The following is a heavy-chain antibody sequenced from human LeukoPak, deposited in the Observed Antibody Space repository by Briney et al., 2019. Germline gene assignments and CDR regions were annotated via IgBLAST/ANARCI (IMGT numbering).Heavy chain of an antibody. J-gene: IGHJ4*02. CDR1: GDSVASNISN. CDR3: AREVARTYYFDY. CDR2: TYYRSKWYD. V-gene: IGHV6-1*01. Sequence: SQTLSLTLACSGDSVASNISNWNWIRQSPSRGLEWLGRTYYRSKWYDDYAVSVKSRISINPDTSKNQFSLQLNSVSPEDTAVYYCAREVARTYYFDYWGQGTLVSVSS. D-gene: IGHD2-15*01.